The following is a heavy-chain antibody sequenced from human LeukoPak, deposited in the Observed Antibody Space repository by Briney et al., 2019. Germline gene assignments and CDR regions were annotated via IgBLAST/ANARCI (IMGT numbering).Heavy chain of an antibody. CDR2: ISAHNGNT. V-gene: IGHV1-18*01. J-gene: IGHJ4*02. CDR3: AREDSGYSYGYYFDY. D-gene: IGHD5-18*01. Sequence: ASVKVSCKASGYTFTSYGISWVRQAPGQGLEWMGWISAHNGNTNYAQKVQGRVTMTRDTSSNTAYMELSSLGSDDTAVYYCAREDSGYSYGYYFDYWGQGTLVTVSS. CDR1: GYTFTSYG.